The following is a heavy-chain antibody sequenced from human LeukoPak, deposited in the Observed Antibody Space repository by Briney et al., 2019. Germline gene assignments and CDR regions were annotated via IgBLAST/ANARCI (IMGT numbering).Heavy chain of an antibody. V-gene: IGHV4-34*01. CDR2: INHSGST. CDR1: GGSFSGYY. J-gene: IGHJ3*01. CDR3: ARGSGGYGF. D-gene: IGHD5-12*01. Sequence: PSETLSLTCAVYGGSFSGYYWSWIRQPPGKGLEWIGEINHSGSTNYNPSLKSRVTISVDTSKNQFSLKLSSVTAADTAVCYCARGSGGYGFWGQGTMVTVSS.